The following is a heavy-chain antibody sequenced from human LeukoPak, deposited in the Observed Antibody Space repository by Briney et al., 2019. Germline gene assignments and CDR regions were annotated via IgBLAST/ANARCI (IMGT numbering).Heavy chain of an antibody. CDR3: ARDFQTLVRVQH. CDR2: ISGSSSI. D-gene: IGHD2-8*02. Sequence: GGSLRLSSAVSGFIFSSYSMNWVCQAPEKGLGWVSYISGSSSIRYADSVKGRFTISRDNAKNSLYLQMNSLRAEDTAVYYCARDFQTLVRVQHWGQGTLVTVSS. J-gene: IGHJ1*01. V-gene: IGHV3-48*01. CDR1: GFIFSSYS.